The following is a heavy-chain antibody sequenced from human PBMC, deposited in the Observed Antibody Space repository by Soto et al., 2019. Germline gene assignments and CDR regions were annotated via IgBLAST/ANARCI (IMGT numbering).Heavy chain of an antibody. D-gene: IGHD2-8*01. V-gene: IGHV4-4*07. Sequence: SETLSLTCTVSVDSISSYYWSWIRQPAGKGLEWIGRVYSSGSTNYNPSLQSRVTMSVDTSKNQFSLKLSSVTAADTAVYYCTRGTKWNYYYYGVDVWGQGNTVTVSS. J-gene: IGHJ6*02. CDR2: VYSSGST. CDR1: VDSISSYY. CDR3: TRGTKWNYYYYGVDV.